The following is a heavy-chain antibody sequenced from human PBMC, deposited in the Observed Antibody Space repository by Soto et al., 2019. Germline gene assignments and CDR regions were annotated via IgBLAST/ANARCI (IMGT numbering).Heavy chain of an antibody. CDR3: ASLMGNSTGWVDY. Sequence: QVQLVQSGAEVKKPGSSVKVSCKASGGVFSSHTISWVRQAPGQGLEWMGRIIPIISIVNYAQKFQDRATITADKPTNTAYMELNNLRRDDTAVYFFASLMGNSTGWVDYWGQGTLVTVSS. CDR1: GGVFSSHT. V-gene: IGHV1-69*02. CDR2: IIPIISIV. D-gene: IGHD2-8*02. J-gene: IGHJ4*02.